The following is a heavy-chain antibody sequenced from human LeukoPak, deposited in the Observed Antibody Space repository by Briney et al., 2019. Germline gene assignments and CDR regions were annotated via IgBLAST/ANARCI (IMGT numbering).Heavy chain of an antibody. CDR2: ISGSGDTT. D-gene: IGHD5-24*01. V-gene: IGHV3-23*01. CDR1: GFTFSSYA. CDR3: AKDDGWLQYNY. J-gene: IGHJ4*02. Sequence: GGSLRLSCAASGFTFSSYAMHWVRQAPGKGLEWVPGISGSGDTTYYADSVKGRFTISRDNSKNTVYLQMNSLRAEDTAVYYCAKDDGWLQYNYWGQGTLVTVSS.